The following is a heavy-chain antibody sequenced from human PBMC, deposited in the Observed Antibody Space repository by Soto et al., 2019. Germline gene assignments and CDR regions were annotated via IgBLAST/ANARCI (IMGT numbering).Heavy chain of an antibody. Sequence: SGPTLVNPTQTLTLTCTFSGFSLSTSGVGVGWIRQPPGKALEWLALIYWDDYKRYSPSLKSRLTITKDTSKNQVVLTMTNMDLVDTATYYCAHSLIGYYYDSSGSNWFDPWGQGALVTVSS. J-gene: IGHJ5*02. CDR2: IYWDDYK. V-gene: IGHV2-5*02. D-gene: IGHD3-22*01. CDR3: AHSLIGYYYDSSGSNWFDP. CDR1: GFSLSTSGVG.